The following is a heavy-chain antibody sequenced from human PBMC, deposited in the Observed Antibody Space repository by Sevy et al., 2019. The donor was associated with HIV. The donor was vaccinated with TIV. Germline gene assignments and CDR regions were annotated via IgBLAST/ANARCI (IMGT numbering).Heavy chain of an antibody. CDR3: ARAQVLWFGELGDYMDV. CDR2: INPNSGGT. D-gene: IGHD3-10*01. J-gene: IGHJ6*03. V-gene: IGHV1-2*02. CDR1: GYTVTGYY. Sequence: ASVKVSCKASGYTVTGYYMHWVRQAPGQGLEWMGWINPNSGGTNYAQKFQGRVTMTRDTSISTAYMELSRLRSDDTAVYYCARAQVLWFGELGDYMDVWGKGTTVTVSS.